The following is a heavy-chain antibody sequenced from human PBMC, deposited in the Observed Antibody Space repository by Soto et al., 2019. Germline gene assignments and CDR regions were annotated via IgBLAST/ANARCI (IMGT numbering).Heavy chain of an antibody. V-gene: IGHV1-58*01. CDR3: AAVPVLRFLKWLPAYFDY. J-gene: IGHJ4*02. D-gene: IGHD3-3*01. Sequence: ASVKVSCKTSGFMFTSSAVQWVRQALGQRLEWIGWLVVGSGNTHYAQHFQERVTLTRDMSTGTAYMELSSLRSEDTAVYYCAAVPVLRFLKWLPAYFDYWGQGTLVTVSS. CDR1: GFMFTSSA. CDR2: LVVGSGNT.